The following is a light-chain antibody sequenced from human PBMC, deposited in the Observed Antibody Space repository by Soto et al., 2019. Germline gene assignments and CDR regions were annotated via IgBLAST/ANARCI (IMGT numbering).Light chain of an antibody. CDR1: QSISRY. Sequence: DIPMTQSPSSLSASVGDRVTITCRSSQSISRYLNGYQQKPGRALKLLISTASSLQSGGPSRFSGSGSGTDFNLTISSLQREDFATYYCQQVYSTPLPVGGGAKVDI. J-gene: IGKJ4*01. CDR3: QQVYSTPLP. V-gene: IGKV1-39*01. CDR2: TAS.